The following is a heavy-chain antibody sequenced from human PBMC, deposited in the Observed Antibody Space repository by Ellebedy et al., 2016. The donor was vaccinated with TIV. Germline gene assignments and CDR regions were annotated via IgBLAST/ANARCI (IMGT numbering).Heavy chain of an antibody. V-gene: IGHV1-69*04. CDR1: GGTFRSYA. CDR3: ASPIYYHGSGFYGGFYY. CDR2: IIPIVGIV. Sequence: SVKVSCKASGGTFRSYAFSWVRQAPGQGLEWMGRIIPIVGIVNYAQNFQGRVTITADEFSTTAYMELSSLRSDDTAVYYCASPIYYHGSGFYGGFYYWGQGTLVTVST. J-gene: IGHJ4*02. D-gene: IGHD3-3*01.